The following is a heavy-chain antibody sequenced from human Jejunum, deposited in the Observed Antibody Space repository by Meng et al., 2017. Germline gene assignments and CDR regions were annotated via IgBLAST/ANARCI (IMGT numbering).Heavy chain of an antibody. V-gene: IGHV3-11*04. CDR3: ARGHYYDNDGFSNYCYIMDV. CDR1: GFRFSDPY. Sequence: GGSLRLSCVASGFRFSDPYMTWIRKAPGKGLEWISYISGSGTTLYYADSVKGRFTISRDNAKNSLFLQMNSLRGDDTALYYCARGHYYDNDGFSNYCYIMDVWGQGTTVTVSS. D-gene: IGHD3-22*01. J-gene: IGHJ6*02. CDR2: ISGSGTTL.